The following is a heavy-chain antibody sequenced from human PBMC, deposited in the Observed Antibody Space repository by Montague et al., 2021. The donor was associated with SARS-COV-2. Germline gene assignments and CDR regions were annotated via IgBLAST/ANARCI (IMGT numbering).Heavy chain of an antibody. CDR3: ARIPEYSSGGGPDWYFDL. D-gene: IGHD6-19*01. J-gene: IGHJ2*01. CDR1: GFSVSTSGLC. Sequence: PALVKPTQTLILTCTFSGFSVSTSGLCVSWIRQPPGKALEWLALIDWDDDTYYSTSLKTRLAISKDTSKNQVVLTMTDMDPVDTGTYYCARIPEYSSGGGPDWYFDLWGRGTLVTVSS. CDR2: IDWDDDT. V-gene: IGHV2-70*01.